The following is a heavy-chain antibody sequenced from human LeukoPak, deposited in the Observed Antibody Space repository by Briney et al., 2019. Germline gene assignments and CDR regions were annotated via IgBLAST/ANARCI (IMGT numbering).Heavy chain of an antibody. J-gene: IGHJ3*02. Sequence: GSLRLSCAASGFTFDDYGMIWVRQAPGKGLEWVSGINWNGGSTGYADSVKGRFTISRDNAKNSLYLQMNSLRAEDTALYYCARCSAGRGANAFDIWGQGTMVTVSS. D-gene: IGHD2-15*01. CDR1: GFTFDDYG. CDR3: ARCSAGRGANAFDI. V-gene: IGHV3-20*04. CDR2: INWNGGST.